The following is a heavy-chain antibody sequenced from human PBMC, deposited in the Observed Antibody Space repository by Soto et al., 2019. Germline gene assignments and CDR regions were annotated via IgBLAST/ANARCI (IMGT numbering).Heavy chain of an antibody. V-gene: IGHV3-33*01. J-gene: IGHJ5*02. CDR2: IWYDGSYK. Sequence: PGGSLRLSCAASGLSFSYYGMHWVRQAPGKGLEWVAVIWYDGSYKYYADSVKGRFTISRDNSKNTLHLQMDSLRAEDTGVYYCXRDSLSYRTSANGWFDPWGQGTLVTVSS. CDR3: XRDSLSYRTSANGWFDP. CDR1: GLSFSYYG. D-gene: IGHD1-7*01.